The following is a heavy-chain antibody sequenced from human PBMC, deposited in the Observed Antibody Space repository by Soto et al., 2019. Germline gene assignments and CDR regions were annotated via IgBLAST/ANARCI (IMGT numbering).Heavy chain of an antibody. CDR1: GFMFDSYA. V-gene: IGHV3-48*02. CDR3: TKSADSAGWGVDF. CDR2: ISPGGDRI. Sequence: GESLKISCVASGFMFDSYAMSWVRQAPGKGLEWVSYISPGGDRIYYAESLKGRITISRDNARNSLSLQMNILSDEDTAVHYCTKSADSAGWGVDFWGQGTLVTVSS. J-gene: IGHJ4*02. D-gene: IGHD6-19*01.